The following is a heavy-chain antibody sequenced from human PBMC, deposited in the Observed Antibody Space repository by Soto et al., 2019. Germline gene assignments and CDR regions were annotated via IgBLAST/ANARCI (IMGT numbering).Heavy chain of an antibody. CDR1: GYSFTSYW. D-gene: IGHD3-3*01. CDR3: ARHKSYTSKYVLRFLEWLPIDY. V-gene: IGHV5-10-1*01. J-gene: IGHJ4*02. Sequence: PGESLKISCKGSGYSFTSYWISWVRQMPGKGLEWMGRIDPSDSYTNYSPSFQGHVTISADKSISTAYLQWSSLKASDTAMYYCARHKSYTSKYVLRFLEWLPIDYWGQGTLVTVSS. CDR2: IDPSDSYT.